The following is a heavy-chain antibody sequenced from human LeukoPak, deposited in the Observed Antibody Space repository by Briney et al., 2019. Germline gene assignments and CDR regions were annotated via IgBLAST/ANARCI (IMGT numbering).Heavy chain of an antibody. Sequence: ASVKVSCKTSGYPFSDYYIHWIRQASGQGLESMGWNNPKNGDTKYAQRSQGRLTITMDTSIDTVYMELRSLRYDDTAVYYCARLSALWGQGTLVTVSS. CDR1: GYPFSDYY. CDR2: NNPKNGDT. J-gene: IGHJ4*02. CDR3: ARLSAL. V-gene: IGHV1-2*02.